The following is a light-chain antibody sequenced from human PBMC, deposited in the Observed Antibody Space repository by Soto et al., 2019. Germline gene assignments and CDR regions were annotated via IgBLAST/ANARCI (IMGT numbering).Light chain of an antibody. CDR3: QQRSNWPWT. V-gene: IGKV3-11*01. CDR1: QSLSSY. CDR2: DAS. J-gene: IGKJ1*01. Sequence: EIVLTQSPATLSLSPGERATLSCRASQSLSSYLAWYQQKPGQAPRLLIYDASNRATGIPARFSGSGSGTDFTLTISSLEPEDFAVYYCQQRSNWPWTFGRGTKVEIK.